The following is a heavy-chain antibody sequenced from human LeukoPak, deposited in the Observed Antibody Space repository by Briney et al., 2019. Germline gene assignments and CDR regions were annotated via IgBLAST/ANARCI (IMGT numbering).Heavy chain of an antibody. CDR1: GFTFSSYG. Sequence: PGGSLRLSCAASGFTFSSYGMHWVRQAPGKGLEWVAVISYDGSNKYYADSVKGRFTISSDNSKNTLYLQMNSLRAEDTAVYYCATKFDPWGQGTLVTVSS. J-gene: IGHJ5*02. CDR2: ISYDGSNK. V-gene: IGHV3-30*03. CDR3: ATKFDP.